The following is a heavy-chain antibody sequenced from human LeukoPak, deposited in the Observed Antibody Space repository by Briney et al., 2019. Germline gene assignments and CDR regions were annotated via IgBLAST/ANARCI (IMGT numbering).Heavy chain of an antibody. D-gene: IGHD3-22*01. Sequence: ASVKVSCKASGYTFTSYYMHWVRQAPGQGLEWMGIINPSGGSTSYAQKFQGRVTMTRDTSTSTVYRELSSLRSEDTAVYYCARGGLSITMIVVVTPSRFDPWGQGTLVTVSS. J-gene: IGHJ5*02. V-gene: IGHV1-46*01. CDR2: INPSGGST. CDR1: GYTFTSYY. CDR3: ARGGLSITMIVVVTPSRFDP.